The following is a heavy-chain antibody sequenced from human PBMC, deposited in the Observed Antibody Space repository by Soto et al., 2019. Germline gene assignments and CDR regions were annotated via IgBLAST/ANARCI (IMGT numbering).Heavy chain of an antibody. V-gene: IGHV4-34*01. CDR3: ARVVGYVSGRYGMDV. J-gene: IGHJ6*02. D-gene: IGHD3-16*01. CDR2: INHSGST. Sequence: QVQLQQWGAGLLKPSETLSLTCAVYGGSFSGYYWSWIRQPPGKGLEWIGEINHSGSTNYNPSLKSRVTISVDTSKNQVSLKLSSVTAADTAVYYCARVVGYVSGRYGMDVWGQGTTVTVSS. CDR1: GGSFSGYY.